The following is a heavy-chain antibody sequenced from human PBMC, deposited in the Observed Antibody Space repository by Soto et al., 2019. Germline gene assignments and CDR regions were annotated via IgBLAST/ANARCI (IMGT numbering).Heavy chain of an antibody. J-gene: IGHJ5*02. CDR3: ASGYCSSTSCYFDP. Sequence: SETLSLTCRVSGGSISSYYWSWIRQPPGKGLEWIGYIYYSGSTNYNPSLKSRVTISVDTSKNQFSLKLSSVTAADTAVYYCASGYCSSTSCYFDPWGQGTLVTVSS. CDR2: IYYSGST. D-gene: IGHD2-2*03. V-gene: IGHV4-59*01. CDR1: GGSISSYY.